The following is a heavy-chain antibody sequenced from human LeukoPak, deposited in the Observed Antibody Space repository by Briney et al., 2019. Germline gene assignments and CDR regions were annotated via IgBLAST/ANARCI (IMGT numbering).Heavy chain of an antibody. CDR3: AKVHGSANY. Sequence: GGSLRLSCAASGFTFTIHAMSWVRQAPGKEPEWVSAINGNGGTTYYADSVKGRFTISRDNSKNTLYLQMNSLRAEDTATYYCAKVHGSANYWGQGTMVTVSS. CDR2: INGNGGTT. J-gene: IGHJ4*02. V-gene: IGHV3-23*01. D-gene: IGHD5-24*01. CDR1: GFTFTIHA.